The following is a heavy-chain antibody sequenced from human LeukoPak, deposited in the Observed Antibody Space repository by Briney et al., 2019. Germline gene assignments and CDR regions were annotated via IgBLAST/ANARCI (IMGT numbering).Heavy chain of an antibody. CDR3: ARDRIPLGSTSGWFDP. V-gene: IGHV1-3*01. CDR1: GYTFTSYA. D-gene: IGHD2-2*01. J-gene: IGHJ5*02. CDR2: INAGNGNT. Sequence: ASVKVSCKASGYTFTSYAMHWVRQAPGQRLEWMGWINAGNGNTKYSQKFQGRVTITRDTSASTAYMELSSLRSEDTAVYYCARDRIPLGSTSGWFDPWGQGTLVTVSS.